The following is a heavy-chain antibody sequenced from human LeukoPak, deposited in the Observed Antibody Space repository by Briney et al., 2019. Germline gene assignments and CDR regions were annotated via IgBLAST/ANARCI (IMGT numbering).Heavy chain of an antibody. CDR3: ARDTRGESDY. V-gene: IGHV3-9*01. CDR1: GFTFDDYA. Sequence: GGSLRLSCAASGFTFDDYAIHWVRQAPGKGLEWVSGISWNSGSIGYADSAKGRFTISRDNAKKSLYLQMDSLRAEDTAVYYCARDTRGESDYWGQGTLVTVSS. J-gene: IGHJ4*02. D-gene: IGHD3-10*01. CDR2: ISWNSGSI.